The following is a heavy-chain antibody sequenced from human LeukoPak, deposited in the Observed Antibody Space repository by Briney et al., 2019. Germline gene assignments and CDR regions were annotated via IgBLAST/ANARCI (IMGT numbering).Heavy chain of an antibody. CDR3: VRDRGTYRPIDY. J-gene: IGHJ4*02. CDR1: GFTFSSYG. CDR2: ISYTGTYI. Sequence: GGSLRLSCAASGFTFSSYGMHWVRQAPGKGLEWVSSISYTGTYIYYADSVKGRFTISRDNAQNSLYLQMNSLRAEETAIYYCVRDRGTYRPIDYWGQGTLVTVSS. V-gene: IGHV3-21*04. D-gene: IGHD1-26*01.